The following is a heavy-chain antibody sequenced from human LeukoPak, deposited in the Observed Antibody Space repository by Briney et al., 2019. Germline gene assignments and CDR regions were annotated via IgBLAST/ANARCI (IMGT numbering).Heavy chain of an antibody. CDR1: GFTFNNYG. D-gene: IGHD3-9*01. Sequence: GGSLRLSCPASGFTFNNYGMHWVRQAPGKGLEWLAFIRYDGSNTYYADSVKGRFTVSRDDSKNTLYLQMNSLRGDDTAVYYCAEDGTSYYDIYYWGQGTLVTVSS. CDR2: IRYDGSNT. V-gene: IGHV3-30*02. J-gene: IGHJ4*02. CDR3: AEDGTSYYDIYY.